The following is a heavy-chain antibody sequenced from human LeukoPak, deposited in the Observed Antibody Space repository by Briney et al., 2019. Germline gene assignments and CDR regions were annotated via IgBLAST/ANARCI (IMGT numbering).Heavy chain of an antibody. V-gene: IGHV3-23*01. D-gene: IGHD3-3*01. CDR2: ISGSGGST. J-gene: IGHJ6*03. CDR1: GFTFSSYG. CDR3: AKLMERFLEWLLYLDV. Sequence: GGSLRLSCAASGFTFSSYGMSWVRQAPGKGLEWVSAISGSGGSTYYADSVKGRFTISRDNSKNTLYLQMNSLRDEDTAVYYCAKLMERFLEWLLYLDVWGKGTTVTVSS.